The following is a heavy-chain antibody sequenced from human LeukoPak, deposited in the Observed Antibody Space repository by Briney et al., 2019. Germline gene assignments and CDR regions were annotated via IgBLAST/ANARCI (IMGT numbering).Heavy chain of an antibody. CDR3: ARGGGGHIVVVPAGPLFDY. D-gene: IGHD2-2*01. CDR1: GGSISSYY. V-gene: IGHV4-59*01. Sequence: SETLALTCTVCGGSISSYYWSWVRQPPGKGLEWIGYNYYSGSTNYNPSLKSRVTISVDTSKNQFSLKLSSVTAADTAVYYCARGGGGHIVVVPAGPLFDYWGQGTLVTVSS. J-gene: IGHJ4*02. CDR2: NYYSGST.